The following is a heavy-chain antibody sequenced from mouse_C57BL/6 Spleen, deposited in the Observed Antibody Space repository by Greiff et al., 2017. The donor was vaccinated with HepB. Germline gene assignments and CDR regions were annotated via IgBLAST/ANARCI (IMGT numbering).Heavy chain of an antibody. CDR2: IYPRSGNT. CDR1: GYTFTSYG. Sequence: QVQLQQSGAELARPGASVKLSCKASGYTFTSYGISWVKQRTGQGLEWIGEIYPRSGNTYYNEKFKGKATLTADKSSSTAYMELRSLTSEDSAVYFCARAEEIYYATAMDDWGQGTSVTVSS. V-gene: IGHV1-81*01. D-gene: IGHD1-1*01. CDR3: ARAEEIYYATAMDD. J-gene: IGHJ4*01.